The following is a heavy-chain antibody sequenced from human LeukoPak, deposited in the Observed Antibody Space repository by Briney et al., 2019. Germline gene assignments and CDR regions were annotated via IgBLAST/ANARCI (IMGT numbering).Heavy chain of an antibody. CDR2: ISYDGSNK. CDR3: ARDPEKRFLEWLPYFDY. V-gene: IGHV3-30-3*01. D-gene: IGHD3-3*01. J-gene: IGHJ4*02. Sequence: PGRSLRLSCAASGFTFSSYAMHWVRQAPGKGLEWVAVISYDGSNKYYADSVKGRFTISRDNSKNTLYLQMNSLRAEDTAVYYCARDPEKRFLEWLPYFDYWGQGALVTVSS. CDR1: GFTFSSYA.